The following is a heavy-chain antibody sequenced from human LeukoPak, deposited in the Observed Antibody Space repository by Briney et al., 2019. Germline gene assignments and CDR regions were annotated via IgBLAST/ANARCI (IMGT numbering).Heavy chain of an antibody. D-gene: IGHD1-26*01. CDR1: GFTFSSYS. CDR3: ASSSSGSYSLYYFDY. J-gene: IGHJ4*02. Sequence: PGGSLRLSCAASGFTFSSYSMNWVRQAPGKGLEWVSYISSSSSTIYYADSVKGRFTISRDNAKNSLYLQMNSLRAEDTAVYYCASSSSGSYSLYYFDYWGQGTLVTVSS. V-gene: IGHV3-48*01. CDR2: ISSSSSTI.